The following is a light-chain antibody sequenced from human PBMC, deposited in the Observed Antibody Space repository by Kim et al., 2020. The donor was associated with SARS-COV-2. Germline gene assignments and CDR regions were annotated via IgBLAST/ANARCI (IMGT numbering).Light chain of an antibody. V-gene: IGKV1-5*03. CDR1: QSISSW. CDR3: QQYNSYPMYT. CDR2: KAS. J-gene: IGKJ2*01. Sequence: DIQMTQSPSTLPASVGDRVTITCRASQSISSWLAWYQQKPGKAPKLLIYKASSLESGVPSRFSGSGSGTEFTLTISSLQPDDFATYYCQQYNSYPMYTFGQGTKLEI.